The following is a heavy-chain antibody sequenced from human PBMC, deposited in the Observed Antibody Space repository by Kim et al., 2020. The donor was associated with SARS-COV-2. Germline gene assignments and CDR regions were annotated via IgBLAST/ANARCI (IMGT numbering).Heavy chain of an antibody. D-gene: IGHD3-3*01. CDR3: ARVQYYDFWSGYPTFYYYGMDV. CDR2: INHSGST. J-gene: IGHJ6*02. V-gene: IGHV4-34*01. Sequence: SETLSLTCAVYGGSFSGYYWSWIRQPPGKGLEWIGEINHSGSTNYNPSLKSRVTISVDTSKNQFSLKLSSVTAADTAVYYCARVQYYDFWSGYPTFYYYGMDVWGQGTTVTVSS. CDR1: GGSFSGYY.